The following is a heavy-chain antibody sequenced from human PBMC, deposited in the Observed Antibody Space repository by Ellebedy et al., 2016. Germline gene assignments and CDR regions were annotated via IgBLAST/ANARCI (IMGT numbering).Heavy chain of an antibody. J-gene: IGHJ5*02. Sequence: GGSLRLXCAASGFTFSSYWMSWVRQAPGKGLEWVANIKQDGSEKYYVDSVKGRFTISRDNAKNSLYLQMNSLRAEDTAVYYCARERILSLNWFDPWGQGTLVTVSS. CDR3: ARERILSLNWFDP. CDR2: IKQDGSEK. CDR1: GFTFSSYW. D-gene: IGHD2-15*01. V-gene: IGHV3-7*01.